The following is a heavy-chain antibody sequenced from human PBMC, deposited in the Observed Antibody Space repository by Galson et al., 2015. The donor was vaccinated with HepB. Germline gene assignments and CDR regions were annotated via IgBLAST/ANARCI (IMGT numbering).Heavy chain of an antibody. CDR2: LSSDESYQ. V-gene: IGHV3-30*03. CDR1: GFSFNTYD. CDR3: ARGRVQAIAAGGYFDN. D-gene: IGHD6-13*01. J-gene: IGHJ4*02. Sequence: LRLSCAASGFSFNTYDMHWVRQAPDQGLEWVALLSSDESYQYYADSVKGRFTISRDNSKNTLYLQMNSLGPEDTAVYFCARGRVQAIAAGGYFDNWGQGTLVTVSS.